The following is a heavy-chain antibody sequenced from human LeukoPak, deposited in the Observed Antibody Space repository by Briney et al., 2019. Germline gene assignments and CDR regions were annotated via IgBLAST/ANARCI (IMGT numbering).Heavy chain of an antibody. CDR2: IYTSGSI. V-gene: IGHV4-4*07. D-gene: IGHD5-24*01. J-gene: IGHJ2*01. CDR3: ARHVSAYNPHWYYDL. Sequence: SETLSLTCTVSGDSFSDYYWSWIRQPAGKGLEWIGRIYTSGSINYNPSLKSRVTMSVDTSKNQFSPNLRSVTAADTAVYYCARHVSAYNPHWYYDLWGRGTLVTVSS. CDR1: GDSFSDYY.